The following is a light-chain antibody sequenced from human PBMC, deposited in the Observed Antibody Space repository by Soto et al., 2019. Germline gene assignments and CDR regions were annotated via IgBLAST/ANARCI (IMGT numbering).Light chain of an antibody. Sequence: EVVLTQSPVTLSLSPGERATLSCRASQSVSSNLAWYQQKPGQAPSLLIYGASSRATGIPVRFSGSGSGTEFTLTISSLQSEDFAVYYCQQYNNWPLTFGQGTRLEIK. CDR1: QSVSSN. V-gene: IGKV3-15*01. CDR2: GAS. CDR3: QQYNNWPLT. J-gene: IGKJ5*01.